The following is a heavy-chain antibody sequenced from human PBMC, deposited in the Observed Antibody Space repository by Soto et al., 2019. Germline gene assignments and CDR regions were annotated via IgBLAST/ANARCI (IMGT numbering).Heavy chain of an antibody. Sequence: QVQLVESGGGVVQPGRSLRLSCAASGFTFSSYAMHWVRQAPGKGLEWVAVISYDGSNKYYADSVKGRFTISRDNSKNTLYLQMNSLRAEDTAVYYCARDILKTTVTYDYWGQGTLVTVSS. CDR3: ARDILKTTVTYDY. CDR2: ISYDGSNK. CDR1: GFTFSSYA. V-gene: IGHV3-30-3*01. D-gene: IGHD4-17*01. J-gene: IGHJ4*02.